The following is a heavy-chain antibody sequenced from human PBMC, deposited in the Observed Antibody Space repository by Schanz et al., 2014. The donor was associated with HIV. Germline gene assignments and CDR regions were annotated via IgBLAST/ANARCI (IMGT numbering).Heavy chain of an antibody. D-gene: IGHD6-19*01. Sequence: QVQLVESGGGVVPPGGSLRLSCAVSGLISSKSVIHWVRQAPGKGLEWVATLYGTYEPFAESVRGRFAVSGDTSKNTVDLQMTALRPEDAAVYYCAREGGSSGHNGYFDHWGPGTLVTVSS. CDR2: LYGTYE. CDR1: GLISSKSV. V-gene: IGHV3-30*09. J-gene: IGHJ4*02. CDR3: AREGGSSGHNGYFDH.